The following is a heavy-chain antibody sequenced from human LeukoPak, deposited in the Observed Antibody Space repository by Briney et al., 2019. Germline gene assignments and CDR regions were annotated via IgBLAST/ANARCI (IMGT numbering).Heavy chain of an antibody. CDR3: ARDHSSGWYFWFDP. D-gene: IGHD6-19*01. Sequence: PSGTLSLTCTVSGGSISSGDYYWSWIRQPPGKGLEWIGYIYYSGSTYYNPSLKSRVTISVDTSKNQFSLKLSSVTAADTAVYYCARDHSSGWYFWFDPWGQGTLVTVSS. V-gene: IGHV4-30-4*01. J-gene: IGHJ5*02. CDR1: GGSISSGDYY. CDR2: IYYSGST.